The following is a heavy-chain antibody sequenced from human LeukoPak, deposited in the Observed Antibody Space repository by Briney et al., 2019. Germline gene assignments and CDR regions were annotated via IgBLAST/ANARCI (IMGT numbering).Heavy chain of an antibody. CDR1: GYTLTELS. CDR3: ATGARSGYLPDRDY. J-gene: IGHJ4*02. Sequence: ASVKVSCKVSGYTLTELSMHWVRQAPGKGLEWMGGFDPEDGETIYAQKFQGRVTMTEDTSTDTAYMELSSLRSEDTAVYYCATGARSGYLPDRDYWGQGTPVTVSS. D-gene: IGHD5-12*01. V-gene: IGHV1-24*01. CDR2: FDPEDGET.